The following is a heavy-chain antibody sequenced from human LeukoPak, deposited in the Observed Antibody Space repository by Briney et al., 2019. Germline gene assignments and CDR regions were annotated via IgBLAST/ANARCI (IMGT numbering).Heavy chain of an antibody. CDR2: ISSSSSYI. D-gene: IGHD6-19*01. CDR1: GFTFSSYS. Sequence: GGSLRLSCAASGFTFSSYSMNWVRQAPGKGLEWVSSISSSSSYIYYADSVKGRFTISRDNAKNSLYLQMNSLRAEDTAVYYCARDHEYSSGWYNYYYGMDVWGQGTTVTVSS. J-gene: IGHJ6*02. CDR3: ARDHEYSSGWYNYYYGMDV. V-gene: IGHV3-21*01.